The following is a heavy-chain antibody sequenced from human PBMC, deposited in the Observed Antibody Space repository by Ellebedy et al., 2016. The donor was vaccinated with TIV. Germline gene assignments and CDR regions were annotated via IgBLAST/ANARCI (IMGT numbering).Heavy chain of an antibody. CDR1: GFTFRSYW. Sequence: GESLKISXVVSGFTFRSYWMHWVRQAPGKGLVWVSRINSDGSSTNYADSVKGRFTISRDNAKNTLYLQMSSLRAEDTDVYYCARYDSSGYLLDPWGQGTLVTVSS. D-gene: IGHD3-22*01. CDR3: ARYDSSGYLLDP. CDR2: INSDGSST. V-gene: IGHV3-74*01. J-gene: IGHJ5*02.